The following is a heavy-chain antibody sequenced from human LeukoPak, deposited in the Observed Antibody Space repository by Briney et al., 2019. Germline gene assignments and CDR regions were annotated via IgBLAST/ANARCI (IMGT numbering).Heavy chain of an antibody. V-gene: IGHV4-4*02. CDR1: GGSNSSSNW. J-gene: IGHJ4*02. Sequence: PSGTLSLTCAVSGGSNSSSNWWSWVRQPPGKGLEWIGEIYHSGSTNYNPSLKSRVTISVDTSKNQFSLKLSSVTAADTAVYYCARHGGTRVTLVEVYYFDHWGQGTPVTVSS. D-gene: IGHD4-11*01. CDR3: ARHGGTRVTLVEVYYFDH. CDR2: IYHSGST.